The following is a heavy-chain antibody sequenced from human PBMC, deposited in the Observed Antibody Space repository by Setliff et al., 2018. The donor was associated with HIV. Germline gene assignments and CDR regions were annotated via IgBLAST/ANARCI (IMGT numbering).Heavy chain of an antibody. Sequence: KPSETLSLTCTVSGGSISSSSYYWGWIRQPPGKGLEWIGSIYYSGSTYYNPSLKTRVTISVDTSKNQFSLKLSSVTAADTAVYYCASLTTDRFLEWLFVYWGQGTLVTVSS. CDR1: GGSISSSSYY. CDR3: ASLTTDRFLEWLFVY. J-gene: IGHJ4*02. D-gene: IGHD3-3*01. V-gene: IGHV4-39*01. CDR2: IYYSGST.